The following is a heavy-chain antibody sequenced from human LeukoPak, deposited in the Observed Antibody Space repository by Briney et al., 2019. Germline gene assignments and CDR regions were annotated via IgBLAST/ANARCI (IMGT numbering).Heavy chain of an antibody. CDR2: ISTMSNYI. D-gene: IGHD5-12*01. V-gene: IGHV3-21*01. J-gene: IGHJ5*02. CDR1: GFDFSTYA. Sequence: GGSLRLSCAASGFDFSTYAINWVRQAPGKGLEWVSSISTMSNYIFYGDSVKGRFTISRDNAKNSVYLQMTSLRPEDTAVYYCSRDRLGGLDLWGQGALVTVSS. CDR3: SRDRLGGLDL.